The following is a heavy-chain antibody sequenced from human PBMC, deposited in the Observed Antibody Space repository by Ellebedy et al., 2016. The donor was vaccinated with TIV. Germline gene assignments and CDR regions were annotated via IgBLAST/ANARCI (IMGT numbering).Heavy chain of an antibody. CDR2: IKTDGSET. J-gene: IGHJ5*02. D-gene: IGHD3-3*01. V-gene: IGHV3-7*01. Sequence: PAGSLRLSCAAWGFSFSNFWMSWVRQAPGKGLEWVAHIKTDGSETYYVDSVKGRFTISRENAKNALFLQMDGLRVDDSAVYYCVGFGVFNLWGQGAPVTVSS. CDR3: VGFGVFNL. CDR1: GFSFSNFW.